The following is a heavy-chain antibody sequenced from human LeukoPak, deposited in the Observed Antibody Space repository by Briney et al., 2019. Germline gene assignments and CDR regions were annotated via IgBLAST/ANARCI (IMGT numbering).Heavy chain of an antibody. CDR1: GGSFSGYY. Sequence: SETLSLTCAVYGGSFSGYYWSWIRQPPGKGLEWIGEINHSGSTNYNPSLKSRVTISVDTSKYQFSLKLSSVTAADTAVYYCASWAYSYAPYYFDYWGQGTLVTVSP. J-gene: IGHJ4*02. CDR3: ASWAYSYAPYYFDY. D-gene: IGHD5-18*01. V-gene: IGHV4-34*01. CDR2: INHSGST.